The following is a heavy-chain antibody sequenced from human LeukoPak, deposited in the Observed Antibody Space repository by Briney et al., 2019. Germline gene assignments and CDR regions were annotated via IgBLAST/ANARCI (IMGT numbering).Heavy chain of an antibody. CDR1: GGSISSGGYY. CDR2: IYYSGST. CDR3: ATSLVVVAAGYYYYYGMDV. V-gene: IGHV4-31*03. Sequence: SETLSLTCTVSGGSISSGGYYWSWIRRHPGKGLEWIGYIYYSGSTYYNPSLKSRVTISVDTSKNQFSLKLSSVTAADTAVYYCATSLVVVAAGYYYYYGMDVWGQGTTVTVSS. J-gene: IGHJ6*02. D-gene: IGHD2-15*01.